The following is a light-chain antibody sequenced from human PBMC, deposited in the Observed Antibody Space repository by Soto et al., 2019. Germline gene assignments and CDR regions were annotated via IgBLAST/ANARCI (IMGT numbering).Light chain of an antibody. CDR2: AAS. J-gene: IGKJ1*01. CDR3: QQSYSTPRT. V-gene: IGKV1-39*01. Sequence: DIQMTQSPSSLSPSVGDRVTITFRASQSISSYLNWYQQKPGKAPKLLIYAASSLQSGVPSRFSGSGSGTDFTLTISSLQPEDFATYYCQQSYSTPRTFGQGTKVDIK. CDR1: QSISSY.